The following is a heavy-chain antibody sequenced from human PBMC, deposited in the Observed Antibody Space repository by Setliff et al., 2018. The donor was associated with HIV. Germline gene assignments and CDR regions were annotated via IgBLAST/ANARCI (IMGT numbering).Heavy chain of an antibody. V-gene: IGHV1-8*02. Sequence: ASVKVSCKTSGYTFNAFYIYWVRQAPGQGLEWMGMINPKSGNSGHAQKFQGRITMTRNTSITTEYMELISLKSEDTAGYYCARGRYSSGLTDYWGQGTLVTVS. CDR3: ARGRYSSGLTDY. CDR2: INPKSGNS. CDR1: GYTFNAFY. D-gene: IGHD6-19*01. J-gene: IGHJ4*02.